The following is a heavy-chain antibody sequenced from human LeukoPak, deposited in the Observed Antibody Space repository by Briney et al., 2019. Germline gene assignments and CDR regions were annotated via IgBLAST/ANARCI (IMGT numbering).Heavy chain of an antibody. V-gene: IGHV3-20*04. J-gene: IGHJ5*02. D-gene: IGHD3-22*01. CDR1: GFTFDDYG. CDR2: INWNGGST. CDR3: ARTKPYYDSSGSDL. Sequence: GGSLRLSCAASGFTFDDYGMSWVRQAPGKGLEWVSGINWNGGSTGYADSVKGRFTISRDNAKNSLYLQMNSLRAEDAAVYYCARTKPYYDSSGSDLWGQGTLVTVSS.